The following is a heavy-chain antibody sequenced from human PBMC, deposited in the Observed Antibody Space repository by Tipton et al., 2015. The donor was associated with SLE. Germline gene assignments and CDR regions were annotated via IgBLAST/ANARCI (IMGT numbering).Heavy chain of an antibody. Sequence: SLRLSCAASGFTFSSSAMHWVRQAPGKGLEWVAVISYDGSNKYYADSVKGRFTISRDNAKNSLSLQMNSLRAEDTAVYYCARGDYYSGSYHDAFDIWGQGTVVTVSS. CDR2: ISYDGSNK. CDR3: ARGDYYSGSYHDAFDI. D-gene: IGHD3-10*01. CDR1: GFTFSSSA. V-gene: IGHV3-30*04. J-gene: IGHJ3*02.